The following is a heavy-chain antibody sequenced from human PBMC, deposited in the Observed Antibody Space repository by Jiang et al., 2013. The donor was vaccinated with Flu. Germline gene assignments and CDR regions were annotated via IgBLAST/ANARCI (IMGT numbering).Heavy chain of an antibody. D-gene: IGHD3-22*01. V-gene: IGHV4-61*01. CDR1: GGSVSSGSYY. J-gene: IGHJ4*02. Sequence: LLKPSETLSLTCTVSGGSVSSGSYYWSWIRQPPGKGLEWIGYIYYSGSTNYNPLLKSRVTISVDTSKNQFSLKLSSVTAADTAVYYCARAGYWGYYYDSSNLFDYWGQGTLVTVSS. CDR2: IYYSGST. CDR3: ARAGYWGYYYDSSNLFDY.